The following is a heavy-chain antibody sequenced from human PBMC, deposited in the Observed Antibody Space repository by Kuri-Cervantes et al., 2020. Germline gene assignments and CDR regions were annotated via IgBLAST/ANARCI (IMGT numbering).Heavy chain of an antibody. J-gene: IGHJ4*02. Sequence: ASVKVSCKASGYTFTHYGINWVRQAPGQGLEWMGWINTNTGNPTYAQGFTGRFVFSLDTSVSTAYLQISSLKAEDTAVYYCARDVTLHVPYSYGSYYFDYWGQGTLVTVSS. CDR1: GYTFTHYG. CDR2: INTNTGNP. CDR3: ARDVTLHVPYSYGSYYFDY. D-gene: IGHD5-18*01. V-gene: IGHV7-4-1*02.